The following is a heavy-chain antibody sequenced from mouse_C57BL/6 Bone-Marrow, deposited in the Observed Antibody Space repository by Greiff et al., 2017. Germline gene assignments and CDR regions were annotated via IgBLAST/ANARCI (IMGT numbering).Heavy chain of an antibody. J-gene: IGHJ1*03. V-gene: IGHV1-69*01. CDR2: IDTSDSDT. Sequence: QVQLQQPGAELVLPGASVKLSCKASGYTFTSYWMHWVKQRPGQGLEWIGEIDTSDSDTNTNQKFKGKATLTVAKSSSTAYMQLSGLTSEDSAVYYCARGDRYFDVWGTGTTVTVSS. CDR3: ARGDRYFDV. CDR1: GYTFTSYW.